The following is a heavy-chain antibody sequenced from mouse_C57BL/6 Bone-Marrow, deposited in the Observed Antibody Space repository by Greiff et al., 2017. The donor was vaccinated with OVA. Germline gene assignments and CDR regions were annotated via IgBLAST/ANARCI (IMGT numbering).Heavy chain of an antibody. CDR3: TPYYYGSSPWFAY. CDR2: IDPENGDT. CDR1: GFNIKDDY. J-gene: IGHJ3*01. D-gene: IGHD1-1*01. Sequence: EVQLQQSGAELVRLGASVKLSCTASGFNIKDDYMHWVKQRPEQGLEWIGWIDPENGDTEYASKFQGKATITADTSSNTAYLQLSSLTSEDTAVYYCTPYYYGSSPWFAYWGQGTLVTVSA. V-gene: IGHV14-4*01.